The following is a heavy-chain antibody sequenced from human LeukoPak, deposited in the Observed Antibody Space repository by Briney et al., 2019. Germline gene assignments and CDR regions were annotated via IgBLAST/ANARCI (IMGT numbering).Heavy chain of an antibody. Sequence: SETLSLTCTVSGGSISSSSYYWGWIRQPPGKGLQWIGSIYYSGSTYYNPSLKSRVTISVDTSKNQFSLKLSSVTAADTAVYYCARTNYGDYFDYWGQGTLVTVSS. V-gene: IGHV4-39*01. D-gene: IGHD4-17*01. J-gene: IGHJ4*02. CDR2: IYYSGST. CDR3: ARTNYGDYFDY. CDR1: GGSISSSSYY.